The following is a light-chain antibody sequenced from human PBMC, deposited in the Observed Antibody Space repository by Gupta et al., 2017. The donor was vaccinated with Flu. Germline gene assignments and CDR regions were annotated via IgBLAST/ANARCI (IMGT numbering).Light chain of an antibody. V-gene: IGLV1-44*01. J-gene: IGLJ2*01. CDR2: SNN. CDR1: RPNIGRNT. CDR3: AASDDSLNRVV. Sequence: QSVLTQPPSPSGTPGQRVTISCSGSRPNIGRNTVNWYQQPPTTAPKRLSYSNNQRPSGVPDRFSCSKSGTSAYLDISGLQAEDEADYYWAASDDSLNRVVFGAGTKLTVL.